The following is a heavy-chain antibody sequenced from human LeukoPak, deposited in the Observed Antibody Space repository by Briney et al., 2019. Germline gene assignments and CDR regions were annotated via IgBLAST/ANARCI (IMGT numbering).Heavy chain of an antibody. V-gene: IGHV4-38-2*02. Sequence: SETLSLTCTVSGYSISSGYYWGWIRQPPGKGLEWIGRIYHSGSTYYNPSLKSRATISVDTSKNQFSLKLSSVTAADTAVYYCARSGDFDWLLGLDYWGQGTLVTVSS. D-gene: IGHD3-9*01. J-gene: IGHJ4*02. CDR3: ARSGDFDWLLGLDY. CDR2: IYHSGST. CDR1: GYSISSGYY.